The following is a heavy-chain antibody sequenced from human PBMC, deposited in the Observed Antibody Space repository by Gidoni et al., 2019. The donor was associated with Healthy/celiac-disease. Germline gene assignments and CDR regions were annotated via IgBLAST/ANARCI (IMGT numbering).Heavy chain of an antibody. J-gene: IGHJ4*02. CDR1: GFTFSSYA. V-gene: IGHV3-23*01. D-gene: IGHD2-2*02. CDR2: ISGSGGST. Sequence: EVQLLESGGGLVQPGGSLRLSCAASGFTFSSYAMSWVRQAPGKGLEWVSAISGSGGSTYYADSVKGRFTISRDNSKNTLYPQMNSLRAEDTAVYYCAKEGFVVVPAALPYYFDYWGQGTLVTVSS. CDR3: AKEGFVVVPAALPYYFDY.